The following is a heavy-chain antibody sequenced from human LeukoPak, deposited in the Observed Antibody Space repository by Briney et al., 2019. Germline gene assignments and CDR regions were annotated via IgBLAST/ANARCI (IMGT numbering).Heavy chain of an antibody. CDR1: GGSISSYY. CDR3: AREGIIDAFDI. J-gene: IGHJ3*02. Sequence: PSETLSLTCTVSGGSISSYYWTWTRQAAGKGLEWIGRIYTSGTTNYNPSLKSRVTISVDTSKNQFSLKLSSVTAADTAVYYCAREGIIDAFDIWGQGTMVTVSS. V-gene: IGHV4-4*07. CDR2: IYTSGTT.